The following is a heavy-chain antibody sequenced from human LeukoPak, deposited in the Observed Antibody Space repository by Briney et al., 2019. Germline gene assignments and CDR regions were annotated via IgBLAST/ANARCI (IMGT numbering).Heavy chain of an antibody. CDR1: GYTFTSYG. D-gene: IGHD2-21*02. CDR3: ARDYGHIVVVTAMADY. V-gene: IGHV1-18*01. Sequence: ASVKVSCKASGYTFTSYGISWVRQAPGQGLEWMGWISAYNGNTNYAQKLQGRVTMTTDTSTSTAYMELRSLRSDDTAVYYCARDYGHIVVVTAMADYWGQGTLVTASS. CDR2: ISAYNGNT. J-gene: IGHJ4*02.